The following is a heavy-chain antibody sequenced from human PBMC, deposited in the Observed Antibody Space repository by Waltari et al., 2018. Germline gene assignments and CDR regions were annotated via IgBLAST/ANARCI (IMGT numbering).Heavy chain of an antibody. D-gene: IGHD4-17*01. Sequence: QEQLLESGGDLVKPGGSLRLSCVARGFSFDDHYMRWLRQSPGKGMEWVTYIGTGGGSIYYADSMMGRITISRDNTKNSLYLQMDYLEPEDTTIYYCAADNGYGDYGFDAYWGQGTMVTVSS. V-gene: IGHV3-11*01. CDR1: GFSFDDHY. CDR2: IGTGGGSI. J-gene: IGHJ4*02. CDR3: AADNGYGDYGFDAY.